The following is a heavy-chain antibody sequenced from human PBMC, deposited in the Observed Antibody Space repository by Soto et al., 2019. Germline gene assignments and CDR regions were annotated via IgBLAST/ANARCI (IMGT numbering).Heavy chain of an antibody. J-gene: IGHJ4*02. V-gene: IGHV3-21*01. CDR2: ISSSSSYI. CDR1: GFTFSSYS. D-gene: IGHD1-26*01. Sequence: GGSLRLSCAASGFTFSSYSMNWVRQAPGKGLEWVSSISSSSSYIYYADSVKGRFTISRDNAKNSLYLQMNSLRAEDTAVYYCARDLGIVGARPNDFDYWGQGTLVTVSS. CDR3: ARDLGIVGARPNDFDY.